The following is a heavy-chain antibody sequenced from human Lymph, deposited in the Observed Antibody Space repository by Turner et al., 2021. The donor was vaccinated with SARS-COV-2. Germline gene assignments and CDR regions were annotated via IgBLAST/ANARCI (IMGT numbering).Heavy chain of an antibody. Sequence: EVQLVESGGGLVKPGWSLRLSCAASGFTFSSYRMNWVRQAPGKGLEGVSSITFTSSYIYYADSGKGRFTISRDNAKNSLYLQMNSLRAEDTAVYYCARGPPDFPYYFDYWGQGTLVTVSS. CDR1: GFTFSSYR. J-gene: IGHJ4*02. CDR2: ITFTSSYI. CDR3: ARGPPDFPYYFDY. D-gene: IGHD2-21*02. V-gene: IGHV3-21*01.